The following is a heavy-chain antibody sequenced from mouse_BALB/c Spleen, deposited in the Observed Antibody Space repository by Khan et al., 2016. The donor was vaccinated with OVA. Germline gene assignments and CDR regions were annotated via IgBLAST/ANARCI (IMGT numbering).Heavy chain of an antibody. J-gene: IGHJ2*01. V-gene: IGHV1-76*01. CDR1: GYIFTSYW. Sequence: QIQLVQSGAELVRPGASVKLSCKTSGYIFTSYWIHWVKQRSGQGLEWIARIYPGTNNTYYNEKLKDKATLTADKSSSTVYMQLSSLKSEDSAVYVCAREEALYYFDYWGQGTTLTVSS. D-gene: IGHD3-2*02. CDR2: IYPGTNNT. CDR3: AREEALYYFDY.